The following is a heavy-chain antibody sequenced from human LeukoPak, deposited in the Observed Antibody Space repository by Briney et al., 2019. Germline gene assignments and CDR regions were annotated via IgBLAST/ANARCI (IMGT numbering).Heavy chain of an antibody. V-gene: IGHV4-30-2*02. CDR2: IYHSGST. J-gene: IGHJ2*01. CDR1: GGSISSGGYY. Sequence: PSETLSLTCTVSGGSISSGGYYWSWIRQPPGKGLEWIGYIYHSGSTYYNPSLKSRVTISVDRSKNQFSLKLSSVTAADTAVYYCASFYSGYARGYFDLWGRGTLVTVSS. D-gene: IGHD5-12*01. CDR3: ASFYSGYARGYFDL.